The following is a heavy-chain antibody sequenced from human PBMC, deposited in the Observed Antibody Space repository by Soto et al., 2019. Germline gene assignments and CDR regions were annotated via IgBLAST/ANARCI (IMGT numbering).Heavy chain of an antibody. CDR1: GASMSEYF. CDR2: IYYLGST. D-gene: IGHD3-10*01. Sequence: SETLSLTCTVSGASMSEYFWSWIRQSPGKGLEWIGYIYYLGSTDYNPSLKSRVTISVDTSKRQFSLRLSSVTAADTAVYYCARDGYDGSGSPYPAFWGPGTQVTVSS. V-gene: IGHV4-59*01. CDR3: ARDGYDGSGSPYPAF. J-gene: IGHJ4*02.